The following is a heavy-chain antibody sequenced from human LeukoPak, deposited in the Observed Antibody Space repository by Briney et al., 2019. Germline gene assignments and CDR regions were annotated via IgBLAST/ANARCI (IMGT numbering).Heavy chain of an antibody. CDR3: ARTGYHYGSGSQYAFDL. CDR2: IYPGDSDT. V-gene: IGHV5-51*01. D-gene: IGHD3-10*01. CDR1: GYTFSNQW. Sequence: KPGESLEISCEASGYTFSNQWIGWVRQMPGKGLEWMGIIYPGDSDTRYSPSFQGQVTISVDKSVTTTYLQWHSLKASDTAMYYCARTGYHYGSGSQYAFDLWGQGTMVTVSS. J-gene: IGHJ3*01.